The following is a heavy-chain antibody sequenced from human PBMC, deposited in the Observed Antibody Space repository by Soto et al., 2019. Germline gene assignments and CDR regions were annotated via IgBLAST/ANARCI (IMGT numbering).Heavy chain of an antibody. CDR2: IFHSGTT. CDR1: GDSISSSHW. V-gene: IGHV4-4*02. CDR3: ARQLERGGLPEGFEY. D-gene: IGHD1-1*01. J-gene: IGHJ4*02. Sequence: QVQLQESGPGLVEPSGTLSLTCAVSGDSISSSHWWSWVRQSPGKGLEWIGEIFHSGTTKYNLSLERRVTMSVDKSKNQLSLKLNSVTAADTAVYYCARQLERGGLPEGFEYWGQGTLATVSS.